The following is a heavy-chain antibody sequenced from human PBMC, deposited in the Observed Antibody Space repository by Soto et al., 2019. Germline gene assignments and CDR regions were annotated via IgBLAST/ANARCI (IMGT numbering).Heavy chain of an antibody. CDR3: ARVKLAERGSYYYYYGMDV. CDR1: GGSISSYY. Sequence: PSETLSLTCTVSGGSISSYYWSWIRQPPGKGLEWIGYIYYSGSTNYNPSLKSRVTISVDTSKNQFSLKLSSVTAADTAVYYCARVKLAERGSYYYYYGMDVWGQGTTVTVSS. D-gene: IGHD1-1*01. V-gene: IGHV4-59*01. CDR2: IYYSGST. J-gene: IGHJ6*02.